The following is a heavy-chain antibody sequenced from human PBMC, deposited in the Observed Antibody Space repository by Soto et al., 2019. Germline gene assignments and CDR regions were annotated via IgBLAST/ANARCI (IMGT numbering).Heavy chain of an antibody. D-gene: IGHD3-10*01. Sequence: VQLLESGGGLVQPGGSLRLSCAASGFTFSTYAMSWVRQAPGKGLEWVSGISGSGGSTYYGDSVKGRFTISRDNSKNTLYLQMNSLRAEDTAVYYCAKDSQDGSGSYSYFDYWGQGTLVTVSS. CDR3: AKDSQDGSGSYSYFDY. CDR1: GFTFSTYA. J-gene: IGHJ4*02. CDR2: ISGSGGST. V-gene: IGHV3-23*01.